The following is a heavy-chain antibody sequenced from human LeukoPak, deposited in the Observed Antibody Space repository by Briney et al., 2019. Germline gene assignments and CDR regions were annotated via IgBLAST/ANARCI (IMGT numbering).Heavy chain of an antibody. J-gene: IGHJ4*02. CDR1: GFTFDDYA. CDR2: ISWNSGSI. CDR3: AKERGEYDSSGYNYYFDY. V-gene: IGHV3-9*01. D-gene: IGHD3-22*01. Sequence: GGSLRLSCAASGFTFDDYAMHWVRQAPGKGLEWVSGISWNSGSIGYADSVKGRFTISRDNAKNSLYPQMNSLRAEDTALYYCAKERGEYDSSGYNYYFDYWGQGTLVTVSS.